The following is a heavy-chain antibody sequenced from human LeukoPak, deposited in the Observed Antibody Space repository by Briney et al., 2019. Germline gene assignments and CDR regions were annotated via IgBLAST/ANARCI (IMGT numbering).Heavy chain of an antibody. V-gene: IGHV3-66*01. CDR2: IYSGDNT. J-gene: IGHJ4*02. CDR1: GFTVTSNY. CDR3: ARDRGGDYGLDY. Sequence: SGGSLRLSCAASGFTVTSNYMSWVRQAPGTGLEWVSVIYSGDNTYYADSVKGRFTISRDNSKNTLYLQMNSLRTEDTAVYYCARDRGGDYGLDYWGQGTLVTVSS. D-gene: IGHD4-17*01.